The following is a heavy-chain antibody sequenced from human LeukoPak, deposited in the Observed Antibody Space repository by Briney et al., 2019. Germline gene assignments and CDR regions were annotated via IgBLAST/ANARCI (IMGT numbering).Heavy chain of an antibody. CDR2: ILSSSSYI. V-gene: IGHV3-21*01. CDR3: ARVLGFGAYDY. J-gene: IGHJ4*02. CDR1: GFTFSTYS. Sequence: GGSLRLSGAASGFTFSTYSMNWVRLAPGRGLEWVSFILSSSSYIYYADSVKGRFTISRDNAKNSLYLQMNSLRAEDTGVYYCARVLGFGAYDYWGQGTLVTVSS. D-gene: IGHD3-10*01.